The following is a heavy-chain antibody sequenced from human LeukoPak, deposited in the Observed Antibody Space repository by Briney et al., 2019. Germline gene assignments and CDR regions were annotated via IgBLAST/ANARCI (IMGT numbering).Heavy chain of an antibody. J-gene: IGHJ3*02. CDR1: GVSISSSSYY. CDR2: IYYSGST. CDR3: ARLPSQPWSPRLRRVPGI. V-gene: IGHV4-39*07. D-gene: IGHD2-2*01. Sequence: SETLSLTCTVSGVSISSSSYYWGWIRQPPGKGLEWIGSIYYSGSTYYNPSLKSRVTISVDASKNQFSLKLSSVTAADTAVYYCARLPSQPWSPRLRRVPGIWGQGTMVTVSS.